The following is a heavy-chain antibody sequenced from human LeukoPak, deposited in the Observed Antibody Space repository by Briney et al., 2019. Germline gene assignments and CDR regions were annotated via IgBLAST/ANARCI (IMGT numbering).Heavy chain of an antibody. V-gene: IGHV3-23*01. Sequence: PGGSLRLSCAASGFTFSSYAMSWVRQAPGKGLEWVSAISGSGGSTYNAGSVKGRFTISRDNFKNTLYLQMNSLRAEDTAVYYCAKHGETYGDSRTDYWGQGTLVTVSS. CDR2: ISGSGGST. CDR3: AKHGETYGDSRTDY. J-gene: IGHJ4*02. CDR1: GFTFSSYA. D-gene: IGHD4-17*01.